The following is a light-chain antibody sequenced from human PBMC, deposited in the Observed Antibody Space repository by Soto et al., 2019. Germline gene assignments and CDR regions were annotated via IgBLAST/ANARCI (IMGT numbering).Light chain of an antibody. CDR1: QSIGSY. V-gene: IGKV1-39*01. CDR2: AAS. Sequence: IQMTQSPSSLSASVGDRVTMTCRASQSIGSYVNWYQEKPGEAPKVLIFAASSFQSGVPSRFSGSGSGTDFTLTISSLQPEDFATYYCQQSYSTAWTFGQGTKVDIK. CDR3: QQSYSTAWT. J-gene: IGKJ1*01.